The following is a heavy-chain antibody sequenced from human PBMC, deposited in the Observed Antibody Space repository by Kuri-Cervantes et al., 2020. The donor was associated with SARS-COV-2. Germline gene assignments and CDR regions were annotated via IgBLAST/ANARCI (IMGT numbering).Heavy chain of an antibody. Sequence: ASVKVSCKASGYTFTNYGISWVRQAPGQGLEWMGWINGYNDNTKYAQKLQGRVTMTTDTSTSTAYMELRSLRSDDTAVYCCARGIVVVVAAMGYFDYWGQGTLVTDSS. J-gene: IGHJ4*02. V-gene: IGHV1-18*04. CDR1: GYTFTNYG. D-gene: IGHD2-15*01. CDR3: ARGIVVVVAAMGYFDY. CDR2: INGYNDNT.